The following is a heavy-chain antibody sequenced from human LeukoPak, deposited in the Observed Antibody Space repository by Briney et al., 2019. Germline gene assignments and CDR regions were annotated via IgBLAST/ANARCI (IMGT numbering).Heavy chain of an antibody. Sequence: SETLSLTCTVSGGSISSSSYYWGWIRQPPGKGLEWIGSIYYTGSTYYNPSLKSRVTISVDTSKSQFSLKLSSVTAADTAVYYCARLHYGGNYGYYYYYMDVWGKGTTVTISS. J-gene: IGHJ6*03. CDR1: GGSISSSSYY. D-gene: IGHD4-23*01. V-gene: IGHV4-39*01. CDR3: ARLHYGGNYGYYYYYMDV. CDR2: IYYTGST.